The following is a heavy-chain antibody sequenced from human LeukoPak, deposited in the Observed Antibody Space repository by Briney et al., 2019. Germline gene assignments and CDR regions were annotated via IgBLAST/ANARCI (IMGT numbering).Heavy chain of an antibody. V-gene: IGHV1-18*01. CDR3: ARDGLGYCSSTSCPSSDY. CDR1: GYTFTSHG. D-gene: IGHD2-2*01. J-gene: IGHJ4*02. Sequence: ASVKVSCKASGYTFTSHGISWVRQAPGQGLEWMGWISAYNGNTNYAQKLQGRVTMTTDTSTSTAYMELRSLRSDDTAVYYCARDGLGYCSSTSCPSSDYWGQGTLVTVSS. CDR2: ISAYNGNT.